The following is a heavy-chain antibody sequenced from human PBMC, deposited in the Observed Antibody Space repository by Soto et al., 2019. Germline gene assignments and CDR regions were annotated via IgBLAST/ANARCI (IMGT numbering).Heavy chain of an antibody. V-gene: IGHV4-59*01. CDR3: ARGSVEDTYCDYVWGSSGHHYYGMDV. CDR1: GGSISSYY. D-gene: IGHD3-16*01. J-gene: IGHJ6*02. Sequence: PSETLSLTCTVSGGSISSYYWSWIRQPPGKGLEWIGYIYYSGSTNYNPSLKSRVTISVDTSKNQSSLKLSSVTAADTAVYYCARGSVEDTYCDYVWGSSGHHYYGMDVWGQGTTVTVSS. CDR2: IYYSGST.